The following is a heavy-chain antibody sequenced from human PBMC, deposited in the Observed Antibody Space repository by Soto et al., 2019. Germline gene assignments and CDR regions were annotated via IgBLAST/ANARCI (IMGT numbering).Heavy chain of an antibody. CDR3: ARCYWGGSYFCDY. D-gene: IGHD2-21*01. J-gene: IGHJ4*02. V-gene: IGHV3-53*02. CDR2: IYSDGNT. CDR1: GFTVGSNY. Sequence: DVQLVETGGGLIQPGGSLRLSCAASGFTVGSNYISWVRKAPGKGLEWVSVIYSDGNTKYAESVKGRFAVSRDNSKNTLYLQRNSLRVEDTSDYYSARCYWGGSYFCDYGGQGTLVTVSS.